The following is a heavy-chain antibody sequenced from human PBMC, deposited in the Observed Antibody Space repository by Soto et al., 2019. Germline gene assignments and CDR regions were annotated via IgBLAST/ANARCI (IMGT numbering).Heavy chain of an antibody. Sequence: QLQLQESGSGLVKPSQTLSLTCAVSGGSISSGGSSWTWIRQPPGKGLEWIGYIYHSGSTYYNPSLKSRVTISVDRSKNQFSLKLTSVSAAETAVYYCARWAAVNFDSWGQGTLVTVSS. CDR3: ARWAAVNFDS. J-gene: IGHJ4*02. D-gene: IGHD3-22*01. V-gene: IGHV4-30-2*01. CDR1: GGSISSGGSS. CDR2: IYHSGST.